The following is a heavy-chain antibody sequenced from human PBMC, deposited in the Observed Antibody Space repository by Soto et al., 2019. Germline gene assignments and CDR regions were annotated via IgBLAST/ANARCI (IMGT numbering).Heavy chain of an antibody. D-gene: IGHD6-19*01. CDR1: GFTFSSYA. CDR2: ISYDGSNK. CDR3: ARELQENSSGWSPYYFDY. V-gene: IGHV3-30-3*01. J-gene: IGHJ4*02. Sequence: PGGSLRLSCATSGFTFSSYAMHWVRQAPGKGLEWVAVISYDGSNKYYADSVKGRFTTSRDNSKNTLYLQMNSLRAEDTAVYYCARELQENSSGWSPYYFDYWGQGTLVTVSS.